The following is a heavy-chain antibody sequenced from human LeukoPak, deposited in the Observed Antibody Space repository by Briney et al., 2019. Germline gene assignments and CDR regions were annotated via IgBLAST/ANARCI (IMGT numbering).Heavy chain of an antibody. J-gene: IGHJ3*02. CDR1: GFTFSSYE. CDR3: ARGGYSGYAPDAFDI. V-gene: IGHV3-48*03. Sequence: SGGSLRLSCAASGFTFSSYEMNWVRQAPGKGLEWVSYISSSGSTIYYADSVKGRFTISRDNAKNSLYLQMNSLRAEDTAVYYCARGGYSGYAPDAFDIWGQGTMVTVSS. D-gene: IGHD5-12*01. CDR2: ISSSGSTI.